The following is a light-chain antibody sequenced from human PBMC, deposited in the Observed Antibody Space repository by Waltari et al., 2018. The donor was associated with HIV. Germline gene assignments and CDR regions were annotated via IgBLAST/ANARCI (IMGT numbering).Light chain of an antibody. CDR2: DVT. CDR1: SSDVGGYNY. CDR3: CSYAGNYPVL. J-gene: IGLJ3*02. Sequence: QSALTQPPSVSGSPGQSVTISCTGTSSDVGGYNYVSWYQQNPGKAPKFIIYDVTKRPSGVPDRFSGSKSGNTASLTISGLQAEDEADYYCCSYAGNYPVLFGGGTKLTVL. V-gene: IGLV2-11*01.